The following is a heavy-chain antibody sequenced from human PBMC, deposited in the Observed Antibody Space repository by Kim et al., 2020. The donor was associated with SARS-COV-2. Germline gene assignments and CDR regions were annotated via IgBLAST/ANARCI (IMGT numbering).Heavy chain of an antibody. CDR3: AKAGGAGDYYGSGSYYLIDC. D-gene: IGHD3-10*01. CDR2: ISGSGGST. CDR1: GFTFSSYA. Sequence: GGSLRLSCAASGFTFSSYAMSWVRQAPGKGLEWVSAISGSGGSTYYADSVKGRFTISRDNSKNTLYLQMNSLRAEDTAVYYCAKAGGAGDYYGSGSYYLIDCWGQGTLVTVSS. J-gene: IGHJ4*02. V-gene: IGHV3-23*01.